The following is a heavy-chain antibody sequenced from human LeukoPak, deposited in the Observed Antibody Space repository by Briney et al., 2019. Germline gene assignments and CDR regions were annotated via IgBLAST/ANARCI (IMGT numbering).Heavy chain of an antibody. J-gene: IGHJ4*02. CDR3: ARAEGKIQLTYYFDY. CDR1: GYTFTSYY. D-gene: IGHD5-18*01. V-gene: IGHV1-2*02. CDR2: INPNSGGT. Sequence: ASVKVSCKASGYTFTSYYMHWVRQAPGQGLEWMGWINPNSGGTNYAQKFQGRVTMTRDTSISTAYMELSRLRSDDTAVHYCARAEGKIQLTYYFDYWGQGTLVTVSS.